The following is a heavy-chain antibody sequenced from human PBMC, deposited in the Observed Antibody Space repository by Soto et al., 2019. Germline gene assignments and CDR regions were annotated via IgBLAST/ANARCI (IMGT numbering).Heavy chain of an antibody. CDR3: ARDRPVATIAYYYGMDV. J-gene: IGHJ6*02. CDR1: GGSISSSNW. V-gene: IGHV4-4*02. D-gene: IGHD5-12*01. Sequence: QVQLQESGPGPVKPSGTLSLTCAVSGGSISSSNWWSWVRQPPGKGLEWIGEIYHSGSTNYNPSLKSRVTISVDKSKNQFSLKLSSVTAADTAVYYCARDRPVATIAYYYGMDVWGQGTTVTVSS. CDR2: IYHSGST.